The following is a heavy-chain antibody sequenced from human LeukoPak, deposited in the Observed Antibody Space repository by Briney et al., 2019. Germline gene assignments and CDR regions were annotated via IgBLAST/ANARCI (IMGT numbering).Heavy chain of an antibody. CDR1: GFTFSDYY. J-gene: IGHJ4*02. CDR3: AREGAHTHYPYYFDY. CDR2: ISSSSSYT. V-gene: IGHV3-11*06. Sequence: GGSLRLSCAASGFTFSDYYMSWIRQAPGKGLEWVSYISSSSSYTNYADSVKGRFTISRDNAKNSLYLQMNSLRAEDTAVYYCAREGAHTHYPYYFDYWGQGTLVTVSS. D-gene: IGHD1-26*01.